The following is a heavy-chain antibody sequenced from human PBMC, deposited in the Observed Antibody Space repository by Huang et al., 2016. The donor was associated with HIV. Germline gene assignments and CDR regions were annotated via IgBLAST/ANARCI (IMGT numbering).Heavy chain of an antibody. J-gene: IGHJ3*02. CDR3: AISGTYSGDFDI. Sequence: QVQLVQSGSELKEPGASVQVSCKASEYTFTQGFNWVRQAPGQGLEWMGWINTNPGTRTYAQGITGRFGFSFDTSGDTAYLHITNLRADDTAVYYCAISGTYSGDFDIWGQGTLVSVS. CDR1: EYTFTQG. D-gene: IGHD1-26*01. V-gene: IGHV7-4-1*02. CDR2: INTNPGTR.